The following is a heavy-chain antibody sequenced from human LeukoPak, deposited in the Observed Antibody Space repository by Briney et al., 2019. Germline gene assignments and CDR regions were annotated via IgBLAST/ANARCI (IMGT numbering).Heavy chain of an antibody. CDR2: IWYDGSNK. CDR1: GFTFSSYG. Sequence: GGSLRLSCAASGFTFSSYGMHWVRQAPGKGLEWVAVIWYDGSNKYYADSVRGRFTISRDNSKNTLYLQMNSLRAEDTAVYYCAREGTGDYSPTDAFDIWGQGTMVTVSS. D-gene: IGHD4-11*01. J-gene: IGHJ3*02. V-gene: IGHV3-33*01. CDR3: AREGTGDYSPTDAFDI.